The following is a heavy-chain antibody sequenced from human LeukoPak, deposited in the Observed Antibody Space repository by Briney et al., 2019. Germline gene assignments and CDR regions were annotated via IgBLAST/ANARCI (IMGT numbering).Heavy chain of an antibody. D-gene: IGHD4-17*01. CDR2: INHSGST. V-gene: IGHV4-34*01. Sequence: SGTLSLTCAVYGGSFSGYYWSWIRQPPGKGLEWIGEINHSGSTNYNPSLKSRVTISVDTSKNQFSLKLSSVTAADTAVYYCARVLDYGGWFDPWGQGTLVTVSS. CDR1: GGSFSGYY. J-gene: IGHJ5*02. CDR3: ARVLDYGGWFDP.